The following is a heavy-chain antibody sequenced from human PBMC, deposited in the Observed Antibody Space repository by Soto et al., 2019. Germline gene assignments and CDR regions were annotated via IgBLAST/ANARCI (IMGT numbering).Heavy chain of an antibody. CDR2: IYYSGST. J-gene: IGHJ4*02. CDR1: GGSISSYY. CDR3: ARGKGLVTGFDY. Sequence: PSETLSLTCTVSGGSISSYYWSWIRQPPGKGLEWIGYIYYSGSTNYNPSLKSRVTISVDTSKNQFSLKLSSVTAADTAVYYCARGKGLVTGFDYWGQGTLVTVSS. V-gene: IGHV4-59*01. D-gene: IGHD6-19*01.